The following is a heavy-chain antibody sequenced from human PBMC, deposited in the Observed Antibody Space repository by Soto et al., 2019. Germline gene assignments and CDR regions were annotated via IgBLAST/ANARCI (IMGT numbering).Heavy chain of an antibody. CDR3: ARERHYYGSGTPNWFDP. CDR1: GFTFSSYA. J-gene: IGHJ5*02. CDR2: ISGSGGST. D-gene: IGHD3-10*01. V-gene: IGHV3-23*01. Sequence: GGSLRLSCAASGFTFSSYAMSWVRQAPGKGLEWVSAISGSGGSTYYADSVKGRFAISRDNSKNTLYLQMNSLRAEDTAVYYCARERHYYGSGTPNWFDPRGQGTLVTVSS.